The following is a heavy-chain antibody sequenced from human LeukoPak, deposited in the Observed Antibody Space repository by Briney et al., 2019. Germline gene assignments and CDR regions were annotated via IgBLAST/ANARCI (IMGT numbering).Heavy chain of an antibody. J-gene: IGHJ4*02. CDR1: GFTFSSYG. CDR3: AKDLRLITFGGVMDY. V-gene: IGHV3-30*02. Sequence: GGSLRLSCAASGFTFSSYGMHWVRQAPGKGLGWVAFIRYDGSNKYYADSVKGRFTISRDNSKNTLYLQMNSLRAEDTAVYYCAKDLRLITFGGVMDYWGQGTLVTVSS. CDR2: IRYDGSNK. D-gene: IGHD3-16*01.